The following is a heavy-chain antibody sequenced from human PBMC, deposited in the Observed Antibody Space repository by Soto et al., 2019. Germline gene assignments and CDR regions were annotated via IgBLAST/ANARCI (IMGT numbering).Heavy chain of an antibody. CDR2: IYWDDNK. CDR1: GFSLSTSGVG. Sequence: QITLKESGPTLVKPTQTLTLTCTFSGFSLSTSGVGVGWIRQPPGKALEWLALIYWDDNKRYSPSLKSRLTITKDTSKNQVVLTVTNMDPVDTATYYCAHRRDYGVRDYWGQGTLVTVSS. V-gene: IGHV2-5*02. J-gene: IGHJ4*02. D-gene: IGHD4-17*01. CDR3: AHRRDYGVRDY.